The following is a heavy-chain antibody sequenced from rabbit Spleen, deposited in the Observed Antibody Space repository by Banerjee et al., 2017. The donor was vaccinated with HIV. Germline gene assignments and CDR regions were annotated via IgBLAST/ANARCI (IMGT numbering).Heavy chain of an antibody. Sequence: QEQLEESGGGLVQPEGSLTLTCKASGFSFSSATIGWVRQAPGKGLEWIGSTNTGSTYTWYASWAKGRFTISKTSSTTVTLQMTSLTAADTATYFCARDLDGVIGWNFGWWGPGTLVTVS. D-gene: IGHD1-1*01. CDR1: GFSFSSAT. CDR2: TNTGSTYT. V-gene: IGHV1S45*01. J-gene: IGHJ4*01. CDR3: ARDLDGVIGWNFGW.